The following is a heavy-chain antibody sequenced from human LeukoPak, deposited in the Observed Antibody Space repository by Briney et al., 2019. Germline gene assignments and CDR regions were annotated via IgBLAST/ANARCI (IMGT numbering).Heavy chain of an antibody. D-gene: IGHD1-26*01. CDR2: IYPGDSGT. V-gene: IGHV5-51*01. CDR3: ARHGKVGATQSWLDY. J-gene: IGHJ4*02. Sequence: GESLKISCKGSGYSFTTYWIAWVRQVPGKGLESMGIIYPGDSGTRYSPSFQGQVTISADRSISTAYLQWSSLRASDSAVYYCARHGKVGATQSWLDYWGQGTLVTVSS. CDR1: GYSFTTYW.